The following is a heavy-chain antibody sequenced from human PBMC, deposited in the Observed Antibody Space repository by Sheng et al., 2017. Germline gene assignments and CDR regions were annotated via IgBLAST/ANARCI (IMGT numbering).Heavy chain of an antibody. CDR3: AKGNNWNDYVFDI. J-gene: IGHJ3*02. V-gene: IGHV3-23*01. Sequence: EVQLLESGGGLVQPGGSLRLSCAVSGLTFSSYAMGWVRQAPGKGLEWVSGISGSASGTYYADSVKGRFTISRDNSKNTLYLQMNSLRAEDTAVYYCAKGNNWNDYVFDIWGQGT. D-gene: IGHD1-20*01. CDR1: GLTFSSYA. CDR2: ISGSASGT.